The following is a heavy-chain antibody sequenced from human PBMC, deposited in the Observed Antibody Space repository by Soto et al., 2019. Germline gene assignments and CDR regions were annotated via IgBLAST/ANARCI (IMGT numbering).Heavy chain of an antibody. CDR1: GFTFSSYG. J-gene: IGHJ4*02. D-gene: IGHD6-25*01. CDR3: AKMYSSGWPPINAH. CDR2: IWYDGSNK. V-gene: IGHV3-30*02. Sequence: GGSLRLSCAASGFTFSSYGMHWVRQAPGKGLEWVAVIWYDGSNKYYADSVKGRFTISRDNSKNTLYLQMNSLRTEDTAVYYCAKMYSSGWPPINAHWAQGTLVTGSS.